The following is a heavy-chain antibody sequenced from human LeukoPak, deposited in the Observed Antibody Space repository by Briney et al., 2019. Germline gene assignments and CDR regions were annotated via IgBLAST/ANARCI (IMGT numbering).Heavy chain of an antibody. CDR1: GFTVSSNY. Sequence: PGGSLRLSCAASGFTVSSNYMSWVRQAPGKGLEWVPVIYSGGSTYYADSVKGRFTISRDNSKNTLYLQMNSLRAEDTAVYYCARAIRGSSWFYFDYWGQGTLVTVSS. D-gene: IGHD6-13*01. V-gene: IGHV3-53*01. CDR3: ARAIRGSSWFYFDY. J-gene: IGHJ4*02. CDR2: IYSGGST.